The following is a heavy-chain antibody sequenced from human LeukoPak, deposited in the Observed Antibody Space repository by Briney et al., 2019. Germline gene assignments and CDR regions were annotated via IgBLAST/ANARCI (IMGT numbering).Heavy chain of an antibody. J-gene: IGHJ3*01. D-gene: IGHD2-8*02. CDR3: ARAPYLTGGS. CDR2: ISHSGST. Sequence: SETLSLTCAVYDGSFTNYYWSWIRQPPGTGLEWIGEISHSGSTNYNPSLRSRVTISLDTSRNQFSLKLSSVTAADTAVYYCARAPYLTGGSWGQGTMVTVSS. CDR1: DGSFTNYY. V-gene: IGHV4-34*01.